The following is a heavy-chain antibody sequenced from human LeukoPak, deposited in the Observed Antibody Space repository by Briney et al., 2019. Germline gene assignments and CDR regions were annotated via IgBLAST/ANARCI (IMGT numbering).Heavy chain of an antibody. Sequence: GGSLRLSCAASGFTFNKYAMSWVRQAPGKGLEWVSAISGSGGSTYYADSVKGRFTISRDNSKNTLYLQMNSLRAEDTAVYYCAKALPFGDSTLWGQGTLVTVSS. CDR1: GFTFNKYA. D-gene: IGHD4-17*01. V-gene: IGHV3-23*01. J-gene: IGHJ4*02. CDR2: ISGSGGST. CDR3: AKALPFGDSTL.